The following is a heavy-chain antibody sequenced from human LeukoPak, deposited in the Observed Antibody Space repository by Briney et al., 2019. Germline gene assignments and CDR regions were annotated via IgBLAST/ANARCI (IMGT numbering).Heavy chain of an antibody. CDR3: ARGTYYGSFDL. CDR2: ISGDGSTT. J-gene: IGHJ4*02. D-gene: IGHD4-17*01. Sequence: GGSLRLSCAASGFIFSSYWMHWVRQAPGKGLVWVSRISGDGSTTSYADSVKGRFTISRDNAKNTLHLQMNSLRVEDTSVYYCARGTYYGSFDLWGQGTLVTVSS. CDR1: GFIFSSYW. V-gene: IGHV3-74*01.